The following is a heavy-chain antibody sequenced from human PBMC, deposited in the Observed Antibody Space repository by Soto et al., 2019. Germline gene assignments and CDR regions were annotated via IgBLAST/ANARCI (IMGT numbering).Heavy chain of an antibody. CDR1: RVAFSKFI. CDR2: IIPIFGTA. D-gene: IGHD6-19*01. V-gene: IGHV1-69*13. J-gene: IGHJ6*02. CDR3: AKVRYSSPMGYYYGMDV. Sequence: SVKVSCKASRVAFSKFIVTWVRRAPGLGLEWVGGIIPIFGTANYAQKFQGRVTITADESTSTSYMEVNHLRSEDTAVYYCAKVRYSSPMGYYYGMDVWGQGTTVTVSS.